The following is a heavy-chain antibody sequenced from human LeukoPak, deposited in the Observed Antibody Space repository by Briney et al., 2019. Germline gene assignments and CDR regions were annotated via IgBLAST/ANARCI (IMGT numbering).Heavy chain of an antibody. D-gene: IGHD1-14*01. Sequence: SATLSLTCSGPGGSINDYYWSWIRQPPGQGLEWLGHIYYSGDTYYNPSLRSRVTMSVDASKNQFSLKLSFVTAADTAVYHCARLRTGGVFEYWGQGTQVTVSS. CDR1: GGSINDYY. CDR2: IYYSGDT. CDR3: ARLRTGGVFEY. J-gene: IGHJ4*02. V-gene: IGHV4-59*01.